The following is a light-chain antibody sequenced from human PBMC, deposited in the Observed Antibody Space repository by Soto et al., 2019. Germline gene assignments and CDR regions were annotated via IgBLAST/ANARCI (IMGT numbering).Light chain of an antibody. V-gene: IGKV3-11*01. Sequence: EIVLTQSPATLSLSPGERASLSCRASQSISNRLAWYQQKPGQAPRLLIYGAANRAPGIPDRFSGSGSGTDFTLTIDSLEPEDSAVYYCQQRSTWPPITFGQGTRLEIK. J-gene: IGKJ5*01. CDR2: GAA. CDR3: QQRSTWPPIT. CDR1: QSISNR.